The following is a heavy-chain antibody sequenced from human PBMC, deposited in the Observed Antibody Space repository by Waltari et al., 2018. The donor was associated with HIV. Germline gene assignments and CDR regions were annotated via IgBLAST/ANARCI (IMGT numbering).Heavy chain of an antibody. CDR2: INAYNGNR. Sequence: QVPLVQSGAEVKKPGAAVKVYCKASGYTFSRFCINWGRQAPGQGLEWMGWINAYNGNRNYAQKFQGRVTMTTDTSTITAYMELRSLRSDDTAVYYCARYPEAFDWLLGPYYFDSWGQGTLVTVSS. CDR3: ARYPEAFDWLLGPYYFDS. D-gene: IGHD3-9*01. V-gene: IGHV1-18*01. J-gene: IGHJ4*02. CDR1: GYTFSRFC.